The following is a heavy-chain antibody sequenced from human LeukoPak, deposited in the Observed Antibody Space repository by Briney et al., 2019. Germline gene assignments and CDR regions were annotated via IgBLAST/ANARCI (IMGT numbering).Heavy chain of an antibody. J-gene: IGHJ6*03. CDR2: IFYSGST. V-gene: IGHV4-59*08. CDR1: GGSISSHY. D-gene: IGHD3-3*01. CDR3: ATRSYDFWSGYHAYYYYYYMDV. Sequence: PSETLSLTCTVSGGSISSHYWSWIRQPPGKGLEWIGYIFYSGSTNYNPSLKSRVTISVDTSKNQFSLKVSSVTAADTAVYYCATRSYDFWSGYHAYYYYYYMDVWGKGTTVTVSS.